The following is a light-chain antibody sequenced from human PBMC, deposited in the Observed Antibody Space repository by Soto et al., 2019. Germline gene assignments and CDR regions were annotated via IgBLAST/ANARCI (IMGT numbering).Light chain of an antibody. CDR3: SSYAGSNDLV. J-gene: IGLJ3*02. V-gene: IGLV2-8*01. Sequence: QSVLTQPPSASGSPGQSVTISCTGTSSDVGGYNYVSWYQQHPGKAPKLMISEVSKRPSGFPDRFSGSKSGNTASLTVSGLQAEDEADYYCSSYAGSNDLVFGGGTQLTVL. CDR2: EVS. CDR1: SSDVGGYNY.